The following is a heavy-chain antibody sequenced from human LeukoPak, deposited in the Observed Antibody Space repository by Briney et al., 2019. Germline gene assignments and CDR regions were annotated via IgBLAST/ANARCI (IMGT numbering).Heavy chain of an antibody. CDR3: AKDTKYNWNYVNY. D-gene: IGHD1-20*01. Sequence: GGSLRLSCAASGFTFSNYWMHWVRQAPGKGLVWVSRINSDGSRTTYADSVKGRFTISRDNAKNTLYLQMNSLRAEDTAVYYCAKDTKYNWNYVNYWGQGTLATVSS. V-gene: IGHV3-74*01. CDR1: GFTFSNYW. J-gene: IGHJ4*02. CDR2: INSDGSRT.